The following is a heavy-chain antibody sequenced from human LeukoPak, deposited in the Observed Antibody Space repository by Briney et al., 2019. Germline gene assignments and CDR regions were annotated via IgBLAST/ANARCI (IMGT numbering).Heavy chain of an antibody. CDR2: INHSGST. CDR1: GGSFSGYY. CDR3: ARPFYGMDV. Sequence: SETLSLTCAVYGGSFSGYYWSWIRQPPGKGLEWIGEINHSGSTNYNPSLKSRVTISVDTSKNQFSLKLSSVTAADTAAYYCARPFYGMDVWGQGTTVTVSS. J-gene: IGHJ6*02. V-gene: IGHV4-34*01.